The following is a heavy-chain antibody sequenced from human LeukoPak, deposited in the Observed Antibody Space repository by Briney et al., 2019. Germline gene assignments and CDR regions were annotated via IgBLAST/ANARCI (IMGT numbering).Heavy chain of an antibody. CDR2: IASDGSHG. J-gene: IGHJ5*02. CDR1: GFTVSSSY. CDR3: ARDLDTSGYFSFFDP. Sequence: PGGSLRLSCAASGFTVSSSYMSWVRQAPGKGLEWVAIIASDGSHGYYADSVKGRFTFSRDNSRNTVYLQMNSLRPEDTAVYYCARDLDTSGYFSFFDPWGQGALVTVSS. V-gene: IGHV3-30*03. D-gene: IGHD3-22*01.